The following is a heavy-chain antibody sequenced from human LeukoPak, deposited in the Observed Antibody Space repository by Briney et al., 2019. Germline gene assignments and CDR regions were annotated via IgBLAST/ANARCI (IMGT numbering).Heavy chain of an antibody. V-gene: IGHV3-23*01. CDR2: ISGSGGSI. D-gene: IGHD2-2*03. J-gene: IGHJ6*02. CDR3: AKVGYCSSTSCSKGHYYYYYYGMDV. CDR1: GFTFSSYA. Sequence: GGSLRLSCAASGFTFSSYAMSWVRQAPGKGLEWVSAISGSGGSIYYADSVKGRFTISRDNSKNTLYLQMNSLRAEDTAVYYCAKVGYCSSTSCSKGHYYYYYYGMDVWGQGTTVTVSS.